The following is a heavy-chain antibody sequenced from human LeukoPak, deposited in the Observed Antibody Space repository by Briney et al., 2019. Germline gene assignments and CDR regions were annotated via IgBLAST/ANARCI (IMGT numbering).Heavy chain of an antibody. D-gene: IGHD2-21*02. V-gene: IGHV4-39*07. CDR2: IYYSGST. Sequence: PSETLSLTCTVSGGSISSSSYYWGWIRQPPGKGLEWIGSIYYSGSTYYNPSLKSRVTISVDTSKNQFSLKLSSVTAADTAVYYCARVNPYCGGDCLYFDYWGQGTLVTVSS. CDR3: ARVNPYCGGDCLYFDY. J-gene: IGHJ4*02. CDR1: GGSISSSSYY.